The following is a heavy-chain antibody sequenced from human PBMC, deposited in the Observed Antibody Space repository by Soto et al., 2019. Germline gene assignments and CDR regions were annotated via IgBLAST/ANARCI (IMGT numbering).Heavy chain of an antibody. D-gene: IGHD2-8*02. J-gene: IGHJ4*02. Sequence: SETLSLTCTVSGGSISTYYWSWIRQSPGKGLEMIGYVSYIGTIYNPSLRSRLTISLDTSRNQFSLELSSVTAADTAVYYCARMKFTGTNHTFDYWGRGILVTVSS. V-gene: IGHV4-59*01. CDR3: ARMKFTGTNHTFDY. CDR1: GGSISTYY. CDR2: VSYIGT.